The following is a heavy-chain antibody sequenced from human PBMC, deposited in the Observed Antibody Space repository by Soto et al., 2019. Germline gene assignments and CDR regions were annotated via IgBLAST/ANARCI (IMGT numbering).Heavy chain of an antibody. V-gene: IGHV4-39*02. CDR2: IYYSGST. CDR3: AREWTGGMITFGGVIAAIDY. CDR1: GGSISSSSYY. J-gene: IGHJ4*02. Sequence: SETLSLTCTVSGGSISSSSYYWGWIRQPPGKGLEWIGSIYYSGSTYYNPSLKSRVTISVDTSKNQFSLKLSSVTPEDTAVYYCAREWTGGMITFGGVIAAIDYWGQGTLVTVSS. D-gene: IGHD3-16*02.